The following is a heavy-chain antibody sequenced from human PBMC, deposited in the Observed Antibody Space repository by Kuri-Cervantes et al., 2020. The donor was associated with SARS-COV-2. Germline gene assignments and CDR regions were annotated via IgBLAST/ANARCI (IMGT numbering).Heavy chain of an antibody. D-gene: IGHD3-3*01. CDR3: ARDTALITIFGVVIRGGMFDL. CDR1: GYTFTGYY. J-gene: IGHJ2*01. V-gene: IGHV1-2*02. Sequence: ASVKVSCKASGYTFTGYYMHWVRQAPGQGLEWMGWINPNSGGTNYAQKFQGRVTMTRDTSISTAYMELSSLTSEDTAVYYCARDTALITIFGVVIRGGMFDLWGRGTLVTVSS. CDR2: INPNSGGT.